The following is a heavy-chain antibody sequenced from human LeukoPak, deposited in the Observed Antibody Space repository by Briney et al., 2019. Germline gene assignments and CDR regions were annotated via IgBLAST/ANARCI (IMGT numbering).Heavy chain of an antibody. J-gene: IGHJ4*01. D-gene: IGHD6-19*01. CDR3: ERDPSDYEWQRGWYRDF. CDR1: GFSFSNYG. Sequence: PGGSLRLSCAASGFSFSNYGMSWFRQAAGKGLEWVSTINTRADETHDADSVRGRFTIFRDNSKSTLALHMSNLRVEDTAVYYCERDPSDYEWQRGWYRDFWGRGSQVTASS. CDR2: INTRADET. V-gene: IGHV3-23*01.